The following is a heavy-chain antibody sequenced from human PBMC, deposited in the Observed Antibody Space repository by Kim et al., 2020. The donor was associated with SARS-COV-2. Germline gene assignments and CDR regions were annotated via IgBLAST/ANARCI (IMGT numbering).Heavy chain of an antibody. CDR1: GYDFIIFG. D-gene: IGHD2-2*01. CDR2: INPVNGDT. Sequence: ASVKVSCKASGYDFIIFGLHWVRQAPGQRLEWMGWINPVNGDTTYSQKFQGRVAINRDISATTADMELSSLRSEDTAVYYCTRGGLSPAGYMDVWGQGTTVTVSS. CDR3: TRGGLSPAGYMDV. J-gene: IGHJ6*03. V-gene: IGHV1-3*01.